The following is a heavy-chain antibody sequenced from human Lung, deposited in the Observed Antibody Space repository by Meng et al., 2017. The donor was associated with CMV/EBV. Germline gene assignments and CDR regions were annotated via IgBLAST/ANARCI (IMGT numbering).Heavy chain of an antibody. CDR1: GYNFANYW. V-gene: IGHV5-51*01. Sequence: GEXXKISCKGSGYNFANYWTAWFRQMPGKGLEWMGIIYPGDSDTRYSPSFQGQVTISADKSISTAYLQWSSLKASDTAMYYGASQIMAEVRGDFDCWGQGTLVTVSS. CDR3: ASQIMAEVRGDFDC. CDR2: IYPGDSDT. J-gene: IGHJ4*02. D-gene: IGHD3-10*01.